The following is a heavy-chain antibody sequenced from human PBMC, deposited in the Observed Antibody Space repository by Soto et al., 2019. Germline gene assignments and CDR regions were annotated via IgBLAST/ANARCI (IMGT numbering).Heavy chain of an antibody. CDR2: ISGSGIST. J-gene: IGHJ2*01. V-gene: IGHV3-23*01. Sequence: DVRLSESGGGLVQPGGSLRLSCAASGFTFRSYAMSWVRQAPGKGLEWVSGISGSGISTHYADSVKGRFTVSRDNSKNTLYLQMNSLRAEDTAVYNCAKEPVGPDWYFDLWGRGTLVTVSS. CDR3: AKEPVGPDWYFDL. CDR1: GFTFRSYA.